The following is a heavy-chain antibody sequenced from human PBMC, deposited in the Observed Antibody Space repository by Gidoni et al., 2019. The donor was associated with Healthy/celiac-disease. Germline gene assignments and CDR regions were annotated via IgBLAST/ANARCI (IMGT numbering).Heavy chain of an antibody. Sequence: EVQLVESGGGLVQPGGSLKLTCAAYGFTFSGSAMHWVRQASGQGLEWVGRIRSKASSYATAYATSVKGRFTISRDDSKNTAYLQMNSLKTEDTAVYYCTSLNTGTAMVTSPYWGQGTLVTVSS. CDR3: TSLNTGTAMVTSPY. J-gene: IGHJ4*02. CDR1: GFTFSGSA. V-gene: IGHV3-73*02. CDR2: IRSKASSYAT. D-gene: IGHD5-18*01.